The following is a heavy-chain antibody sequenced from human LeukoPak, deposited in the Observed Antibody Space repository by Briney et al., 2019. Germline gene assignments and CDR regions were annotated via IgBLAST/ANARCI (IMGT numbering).Heavy chain of an antibody. CDR1: GGSISDYF. V-gene: IGHV4-59*08. CDR3: ARRFRSGGELDHDAYDV. J-gene: IGHJ3*01. Sequence: PSETLSLTCSVSGGSISDYFWGWIRQPPGKGLEWIGHVYYIGKPTCSPSLESRVSISVDTSKNQFSLELTSVTAADTAVYYCARRFRSGGELDHDAYDVRGQGKVVTVSS. D-gene: IGHD1-7*01. CDR2: VYYIGKP.